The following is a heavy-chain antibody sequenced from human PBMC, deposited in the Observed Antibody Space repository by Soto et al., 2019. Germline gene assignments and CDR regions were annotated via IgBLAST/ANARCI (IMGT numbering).Heavy chain of an antibody. CDR2: ISTSGNT. D-gene: IGHD1-20*01. V-gene: IGHV4-4*07. J-gene: IGHJ6*02. CDR3: ARAGYNSEPFGMDV. CDR1: GGSISNYY. Sequence: SETLSLTCTVSGGSISNYYWSWIRQPAGKGLEWIGRISTSGNTNYNPSLKSRVTMSVDTSKNQFSLKLSSVTAADTAVYYCARAGYNSEPFGMDVWGQGTTVTVSS.